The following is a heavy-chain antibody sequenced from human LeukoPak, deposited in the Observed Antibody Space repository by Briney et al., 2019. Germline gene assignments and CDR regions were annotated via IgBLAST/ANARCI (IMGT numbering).Heavy chain of an antibody. D-gene: IGHD6-19*01. CDR1: GYSISSGYY. J-gene: IGHJ6*03. Sequence: SETLSLTCAVSGYSISSGYYWGWIRQPPGKGLEWIGSIYHSGSTYYNPSLKSRVTISVDTSKNQFSLKLSSVTAADTAVYYCARRGWHYYYYYYMDVWGKGTTVTVSS. V-gene: IGHV4-38-2*01. CDR2: IYHSGST. CDR3: ARRGWHYYYYYYMDV.